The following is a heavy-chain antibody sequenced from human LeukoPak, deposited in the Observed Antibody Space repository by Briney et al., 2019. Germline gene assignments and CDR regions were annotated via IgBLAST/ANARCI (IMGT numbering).Heavy chain of an antibody. CDR1: GFTFSSYT. D-gene: IGHD4-17*01. J-gene: IGHJ4*02. CDR2: ISSSTSTI. Sequence: GGSLRLSCAASGFTFSSYTMNWVLQAPGKRLEWVSSISSSTSTIHYADSVKGRFTIFRDNAKNSLYLQMNSLRAEDTAVYFCARDYYGDYYFDYWGQGTLVTVSS. V-gene: IGHV3-48*01. CDR3: ARDYYGDYYFDY.